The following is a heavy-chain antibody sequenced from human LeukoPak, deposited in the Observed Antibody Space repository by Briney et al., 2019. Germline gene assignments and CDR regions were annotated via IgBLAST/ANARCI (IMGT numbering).Heavy chain of an antibody. D-gene: IGHD3-22*01. V-gene: IGHV3-23*01. J-gene: IGHJ5*02. CDR3: AKGSSGYFVDL. Sequence: GGSLRLSCAASGFIFNNYGLIWVRQAPGEGLEWVSAISNDGGGTKYADFVKGRFTISRDNSKNTLFLQMNSLRAEDTALYYCAKGSSGYFVDLWGQGTLVTVSS. CDR2: ISNDGGGT. CDR1: GFIFNNYG.